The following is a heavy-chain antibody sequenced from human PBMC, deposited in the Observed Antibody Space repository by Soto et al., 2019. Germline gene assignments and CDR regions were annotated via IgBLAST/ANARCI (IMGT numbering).Heavy chain of an antibody. CDR2: ISSSGSTI. D-gene: IGHD3-16*02. CDR1: GFTFIDYY. J-gene: IGHJ5*02. Sequence: GGSLRLSCAASGFTFIDYYMSWIRQATGKGLEWVSYISSSGSTIYYADSVKGRFTISRDNAKNSLYLQMNSLRAEDTAVYYCARGYYDYVWGSYRRENWFDPWGQGTLVTVSS. V-gene: IGHV3-11*01. CDR3: ARGYYDYVWGSYRRENWFDP.